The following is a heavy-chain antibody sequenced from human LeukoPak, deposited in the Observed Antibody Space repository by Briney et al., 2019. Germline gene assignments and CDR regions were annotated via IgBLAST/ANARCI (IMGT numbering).Heavy chain of an antibody. CDR2: IYYSGST. V-gene: IGHV4-59*01. J-gene: IGHJ3*02. CDR1: GGSISSYY. Sequence: SETLSLTCTVSGGSISSYYWSWIRRPPGKGLEWIGYIYYSGSTNYNPSLKSRVTISVDTSKNQFSLKLSSVTAADTAVYYCAREGPDAFDIWGQGTMVTVSS. CDR3: AREGPDAFDI.